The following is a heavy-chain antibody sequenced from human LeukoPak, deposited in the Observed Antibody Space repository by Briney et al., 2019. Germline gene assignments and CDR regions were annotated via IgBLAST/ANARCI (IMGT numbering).Heavy chain of an antibody. CDR1: GGSFSGYC. D-gene: IGHD4-11*01. CDR2: INHSGST. Sequence: PSETLSLTCAVYGGSFSGYCWSWIRQPPGKGLEWTGEINHSGSTNYNPSLKSRVTISVDTSKNQFSLKLSSVTAADTAVYYCAKVRVRYSNTPYYFDYWGQGTLVTVSS. CDR3: AKVRVRYSNTPYYFDY. V-gene: IGHV4-34*01. J-gene: IGHJ4*02.